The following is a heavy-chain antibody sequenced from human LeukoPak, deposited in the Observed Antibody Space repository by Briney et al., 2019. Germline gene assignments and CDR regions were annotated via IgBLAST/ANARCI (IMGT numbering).Heavy chain of an antibody. Sequence: SETLSLTCTVSGGSISSYYWSWIRQPPGKGLEWIGYIYYSGSTNCNPSLKSRVTISVDTSKNQFSLKLSSVTAADTAVYYCARVRMGIDPWGQGTLVTVSS. V-gene: IGHV4-59*01. CDR1: GGSISSYY. J-gene: IGHJ5*02. CDR3: ARVRMGIDP. D-gene: IGHD3-16*01. CDR2: IYYSGST.